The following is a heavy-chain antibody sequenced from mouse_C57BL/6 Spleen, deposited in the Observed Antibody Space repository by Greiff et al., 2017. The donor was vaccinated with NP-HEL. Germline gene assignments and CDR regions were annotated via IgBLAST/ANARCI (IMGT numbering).Heavy chain of an antibody. Sequence: VQLKESGPVLVKPGASVKMSCKASGYTFTDYYMNWVKQSHGKSLEWIGVINPYNGGTSYNQKFKGKATLTVDKSSSTAYMELNSLTSEDSAVYYCARRGSTVVAYYYAMDYWGQGTSVTVSS. CDR2: INPYNGGT. D-gene: IGHD1-1*01. V-gene: IGHV1-19*01. J-gene: IGHJ4*01. CDR3: ARRGSTVVAYYYAMDY. CDR1: GYTFTDYY.